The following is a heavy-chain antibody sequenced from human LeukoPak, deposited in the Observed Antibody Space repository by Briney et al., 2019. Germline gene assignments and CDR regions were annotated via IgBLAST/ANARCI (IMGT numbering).Heavy chain of an antibody. CDR3: AREMRSYDSSGYYSFDY. CDR2: INSDGSST. J-gene: IGHJ4*02. V-gene: IGHV3-74*01. CDR1: GFTFSSYW. Sequence: GGSLRLSCAASGFTFSSYWMHWVRQAPGKGLVWVSRINSDGSSTSYADSVKGRFTISRDNAKNTLYLQMNSLRAEDTAVYYCAREMRSYDSSGYYSFDYWGQGTLVTVSS. D-gene: IGHD3-22*01.